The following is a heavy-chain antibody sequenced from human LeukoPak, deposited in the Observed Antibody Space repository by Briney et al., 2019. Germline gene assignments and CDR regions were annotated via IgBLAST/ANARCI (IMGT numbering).Heavy chain of an antibody. V-gene: IGHV4-34*01. D-gene: IGHD3-22*01. CDR1: DGSFSGYY. J-gene: IGHJ5*02. Sequence: MPSETLSLTCAVYDGSFSGYYWSWIRQPPGKGLEWIGEINHSGGTNYNPSLKSRVTISVDTSKNQFSLKLSSVTAADTAVYYCARRARITMTLNWFDPWGQGTLVTVSS. CDR3: ARRARITMTLNWFDP. CDR2: INHSGGT.